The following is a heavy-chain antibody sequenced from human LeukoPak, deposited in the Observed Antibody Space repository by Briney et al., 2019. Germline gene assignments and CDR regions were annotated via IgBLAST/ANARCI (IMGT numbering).Heavy chain of an antibody. D-gene: IGHD6-6*01. Sequence: KPSETLSLTCTVSGDSISSSSYYWGWIRQPPGEGLEWVGSISYTGSTYYNPSLKSRVTISVDTSKLQFSLKLTSVTATDTAVYYCARLWSSSQELDYWGQGTLVTVSS. CDR3: ARLWSSSQELDY. J-gene: IGHJ4*02. CDR1: GDSISSSSYY. CDR2: ISYTGST. V-gene: IGHV4-39*01.